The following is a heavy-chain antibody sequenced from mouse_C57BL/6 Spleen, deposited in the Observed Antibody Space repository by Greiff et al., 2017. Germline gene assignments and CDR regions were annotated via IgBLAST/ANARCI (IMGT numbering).Heavy chain of an antibody. Sequence: QVQLKQSGAELAKPGASVKLSCKASGYTFTSYWMHWVKQRPGQGLAWIGYINPSSGYTKSNQKFKDQATLTADQSSSTAYMRLSRLTEEDSAVYYCARNYDDGYARDYWGQGTSVTVSS. CDR1: GYTFTSYW. CDR3: ARNYDDGYARDY. V-gene: IGHV1-7*01. CDR2: INPSSGYT. J-gene: IGHJ4*01. D-gene: IGHD2-4*01.